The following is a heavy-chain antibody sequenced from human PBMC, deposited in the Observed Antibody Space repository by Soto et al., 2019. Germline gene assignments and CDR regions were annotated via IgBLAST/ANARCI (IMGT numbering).Heavy chain of an antibody. J-gene: IGHJ6*02. Sequence: EVQLLESGGGLVQPGGSLRLSCAASGFTFSSYAMSWVRQAPGKGLEWVSAISGSGGSTYYADSVKGRFTISRDNSKNTRYLQMNSLRAEDTAVYYCAKAQGITMIVVVTKGYYYGMDVWGQGTTVTVSS. V-gene: IGHV3-23*01. CDR3: AKAQGITMIVVVTKGYYYGMDV. CDR2: ISGSGGST. D-gene: IGHD3-22*01. CDR1: GFTFSSYA.